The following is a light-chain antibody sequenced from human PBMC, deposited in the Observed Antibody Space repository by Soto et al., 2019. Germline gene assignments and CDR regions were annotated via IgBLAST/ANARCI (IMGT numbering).Light chain of an antibody. Sequence: QSALTQPPSVSGSPGQSVTISCTGASSDIGTFNRVSWYQQPPGTAPRLLIYDVTNRPSGVPHRFSGSKSGNTASLTISGLQVEDEAEYFCSSYTSTETVVFGGGTKVTVL. CDR3: SSYTSTETVV. J-gene: IGLJ2*01. CDR1: SSDIGTFNR. CDR2: DVT. V-gene: IGLV2-18*02.